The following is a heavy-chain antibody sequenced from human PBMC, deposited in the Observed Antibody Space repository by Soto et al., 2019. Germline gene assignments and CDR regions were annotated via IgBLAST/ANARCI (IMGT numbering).Heavy chain of an antibody. V-gene: IGHV4-59*01. J-gene: IGHJ5*02. CDR3: ARGGLDCSGGSCHNWFDP. D-gene: IGHD2-15*01. CDR1: GGSISSYY. CDR2: IYYSGST. Sequence: KASETLSLTCTVSGGSISSYYWSWIRQPPGKGLEWIGYIYYSGSTNYNPSLKSRVTISVDTSKNQFSLKLSSVTAADTAVYYCARGGLDCSGGSCHNWFDPWGQGTLVTVSS.